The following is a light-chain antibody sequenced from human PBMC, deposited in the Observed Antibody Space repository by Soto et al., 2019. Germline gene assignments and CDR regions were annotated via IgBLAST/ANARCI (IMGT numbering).Light chain of an antibody. V-gene: IGKV1-5*01. CDR1: QSVGYW. J-gene: IGKJ1*01. Sequence: DIQMTQSPSTLSSSVGDRVTITCRANQSVGYWLAWYQQKPGKAPTSLVYDASNLHSGVPARFSGSGSGSEFTLTISSLQPDAFGTYYCQQYYSSWTFGQGTKVDIK. CDR2: DAS. CDR3: QQYYSSWT.